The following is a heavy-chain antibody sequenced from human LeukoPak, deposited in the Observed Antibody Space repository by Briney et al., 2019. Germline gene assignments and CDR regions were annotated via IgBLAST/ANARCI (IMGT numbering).Heavy chain of an antibody. J-gene: IGHJ4*02. CDR2: ISAYNGNT. V-gene: IGHV1-18*01. D-gene: IGHD2-2*02. CDR1: GYTFTSYG. CDR3: ARDFDCSSTSCYNGNYFDY. Sequence: SXKVSCKASGYTFTSYGISWVRQAPGQGLEWMGWISAYNGNTNYAQKLQGRVTVTTDTSTSTAYMELRSLRSDDTAVYYCARDFDCSSTSCYNGNYFDYWGQGTLVTVSS.